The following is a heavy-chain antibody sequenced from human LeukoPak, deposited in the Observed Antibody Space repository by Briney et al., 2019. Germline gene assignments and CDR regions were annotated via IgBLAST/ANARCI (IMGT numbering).Heavy chain of an antibody. D-gene: IGHD3-22*01. J-gene: IGHJ4*02. CDR2: IYYSGST. CDR3: ARHISYYDSPYYFDY. CDR1: GGSISSYY. V-gene: IGHV4-59*08. Sequence: SETLSLTCTVSGGSISSYYWSWIRQPPGKGLGWIGYIYYSGSTNYNPSLKSRVTISVDTSKNQFSLKLSSVTAADTAVYYCARHISYYDSPYYFDYWGQGTLVTVSS.